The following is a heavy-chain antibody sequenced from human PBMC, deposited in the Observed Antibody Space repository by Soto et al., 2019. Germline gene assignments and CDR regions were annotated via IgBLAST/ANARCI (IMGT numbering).Heavy chain of an antibody. Sequence: SVKVSCKASGGTFSSYAISWVRQAPGQGLEWMGGIIPIFGTANYAQKFQGRVTITADKSTSAAYMELSSLRSEDTAVYYCASFLYSSGWYGRGYYFDYWGQGTLVTVSS. CDR2: IIPIFGTA. D-gene: IGHD6-19*01. J-gene: IGHJ4*02. CDR3: ASFLYSSGWYGRGYYFDY. V-gene: IGHV1-69*06. CDR1: GGTFSSYA.